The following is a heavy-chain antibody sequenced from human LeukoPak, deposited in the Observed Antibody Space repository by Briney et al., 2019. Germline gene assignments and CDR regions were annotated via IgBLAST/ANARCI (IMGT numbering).Heavy chain of an antibody. V-gene: IGHV6-1*01. J-gene: IGHJ4*01. CDR2: TYYRSKWYS. Sequence: SQALSLTCAISGDSVSSNSAAWNWLRQSPSRGLEWLGRTYYRSKWYSDYAISVKSRITFNPDTSKNQFSLHLNSVTPEDTAVYYCARDQGGGGTFDYWGHGTLLTVSS. CDR3: ARDQGGGGTFDY. D-gene: IGHD3-16*01. CDR1: GDSVSSNSAA.